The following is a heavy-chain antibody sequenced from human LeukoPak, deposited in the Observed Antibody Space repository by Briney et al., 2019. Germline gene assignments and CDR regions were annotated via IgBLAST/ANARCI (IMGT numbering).Heavy chain of an antibody. Sequence: KPSETLSLTCTVSGYSISSGYYWGWIRQPPGKGLEWIGSIYHSGSTYYNPSLKSRVTISADTSKNQFSLKLSSVTAADTAVYYCARGGRWLQLPPDYWGQGTLVTVSS. D-gene: IGHD5-24*01. CDR1: GYSISSGYY. V-gene: IGHV4-38-2*02. J-gene: IGHJ4*02. CDR2: IYHSGST. CDR3: ARGGRWLQLPPDY.